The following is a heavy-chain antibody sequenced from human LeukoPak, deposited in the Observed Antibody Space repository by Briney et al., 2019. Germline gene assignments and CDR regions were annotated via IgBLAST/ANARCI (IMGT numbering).Heavy chain of an antibody. J-gene: IGHJ3*02. CDR2: ISNSNSYI. CDR3: ARGPRLEAFDI. CDR1: GFTFSSYS. D-gene: IGHD3-16*01. Sequence: PGGSLRLSCAASGFTFSSYSMTWVRQAPGKGLEWVSFISNSNSYIYYADSVKGRFTISRDNAGNSVYLQMNSLRAEDTALYYCARGPRLEAFDIWGQGTMLTVSS. V-gene: IGHV3-21*01.